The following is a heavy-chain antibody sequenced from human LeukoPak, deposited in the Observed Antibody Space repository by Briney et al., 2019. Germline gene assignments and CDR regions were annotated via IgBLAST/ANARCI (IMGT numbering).Heavy chain of an antibody. CDR3: ARRKGYCTNGVCYIWFDP. V-gene: IGHV1-8*03. CDR1: GYTFTNYD. D-gene: IGHD2-8*01. Sequence: ASVKVSCKASGYTFTNYDINWVRQATGQGLEWMGWMNPNSGNTGCAQKFQGRVTITRDTSISTAYMELSSLRSEDTAVYYCARRKGYCTNGVCYIWFDPWGQGTLVTVSS. CDR2: MNPNSGNT. J-gene: IGHJ5*02.